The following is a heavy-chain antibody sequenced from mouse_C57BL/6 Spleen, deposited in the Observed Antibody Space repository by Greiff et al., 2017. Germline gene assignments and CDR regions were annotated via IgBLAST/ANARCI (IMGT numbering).Heavy chain of an antibody. J-gene: IGHJ4*01. V-gene: IGHV1-69*01. D-gene: IGHD2-4*01. CDR3: ARRRHEYDPMDY. CDR2: IDPSDSYT. CDR1: GYTFTSYW. Sequence: QVQLQQPGAELVMPGASVKLSCKASGYTFTSYWMHWVQQRPGQGLEWIGEIDPSDSYTNYTQTFKGKSTLTVDNSSSTAYMQIRSLTSEDTAVEYCARRRHEYDPMDYWGQGTTVTVSS.